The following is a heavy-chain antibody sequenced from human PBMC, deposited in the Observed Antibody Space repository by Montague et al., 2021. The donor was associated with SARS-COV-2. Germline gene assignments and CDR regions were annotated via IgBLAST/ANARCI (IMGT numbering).Heavy chain of an antibody. D-gene: IGHD5-18*01. V-gene: IGHV4-59*01. J-gene: IGHJ4*02. CDR2: MSATGSS. CDR1: GGSMSTYY. CDR3: SREGGYNFGYVS. Sequence: SETRSLTCSISGGSMSTYYWNWIRQPPGRGLEWIGYMSATGSSNYNPSLKSRVTISLDTSQNQVSLRLTSVTAADTAVYYCSREGGYNFGYVSWGPGSLVTVSS.